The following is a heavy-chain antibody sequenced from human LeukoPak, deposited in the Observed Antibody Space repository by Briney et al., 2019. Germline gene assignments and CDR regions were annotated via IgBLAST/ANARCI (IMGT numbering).Heavy chain of an antibody. D-gene: IGHD4-17*01. CDR2: INSDGSRT. CDR1: GFTFSSYW. Sequence: PGGSLRLSCAASGFTFSSYWMHWVRQAPGKGLVWVSRINSDGSRTSYADSVKGRFTISRDNAKNSLYLQTNSLRAEDTAVYYCAREPTSTVTTFFDYWGQGTLVTVSS. CDR3: AREPTSTVTTFFDY. V-gene: IGHV3-74*01. J-gene: IGHJ4*02.